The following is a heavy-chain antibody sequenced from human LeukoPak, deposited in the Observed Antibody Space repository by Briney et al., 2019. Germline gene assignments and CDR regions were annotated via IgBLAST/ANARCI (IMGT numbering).Heavy chain of an antibody. CDR1: GYSFVGYG. V-gene: IGHV1-8*02. CDR2: MNPNSGNT. Sequence: GASVKVSCKASGYSFVGYGITWVRQAPGQGLEWMGWMNPNSGNTGYAQKFQGRVTMTRNTPISTAYMELSSLRSEDTAVYYCARGRGIGYDEEEGDYWGQGTLVTVSS. D-gene: IGHD5-12*01. J-gene: IGHJ4*02. CDR3: ARGRGIGYDEEEGDY.